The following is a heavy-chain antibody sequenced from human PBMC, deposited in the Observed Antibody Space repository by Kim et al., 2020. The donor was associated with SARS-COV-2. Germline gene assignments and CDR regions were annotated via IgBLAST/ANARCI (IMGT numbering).Heavy chain of an antibody. Sequence: GGSLRLSCAASGFTFRSYWMHWVRQAPGKGLVWVSRINSDGSSTSYADSVRGRFTISRDNAKNTLYLQMNSLRVEDTAVYYCARRGFCGSTSCHRVGAFDIWGQGTMVTVSS. CDR2: INSDGSST. J-gene: IGHJ3*02. CDR1: GFTFRSYW. V-gene: IGHV3-74*01. D-gene: IGHD2-2*01. CDR3: ARRGFCGSTSCHRVGAFDI.